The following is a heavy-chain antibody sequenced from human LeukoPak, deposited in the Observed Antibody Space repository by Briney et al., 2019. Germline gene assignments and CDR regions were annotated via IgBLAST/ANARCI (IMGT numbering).Heavy chain of an antibody. D-gene: IGHD5-24*01. Sequence: GGSLRLSCAASGFTFSGYGMHWVRQAPGKGLEWVAFLRYDGSNTYYADSVKGRLTISRDNSKNTLYLQMNSLRAEDTAVYYCAKDSGVGMATTFSILDIWGQGTMVTVSS. CDR2: LRYDGSNT. CDR1: GFTFSGYG. V-gene: IGHV3-30*02. CDR3: AKDSGVGMATTFSILDI. J-gene: IGHJ3*02.